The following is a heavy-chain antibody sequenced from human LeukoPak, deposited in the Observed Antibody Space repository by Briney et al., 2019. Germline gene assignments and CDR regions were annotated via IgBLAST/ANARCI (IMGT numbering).Heavy chain of an antibody. CDR3: ARDMTLGAFDI. CDR2: ISSSSSYI. D-gene: IGHD1-26*01. J-gene: IGHJ3*02. CDR1: GFTFSSYS. Sequence: GSLRLSCAASGFTFSSYSMNWVRQAPGKGLEWVSSISSSSSYIYYADSVKGRFTISRDNAKNSLYLQMNSLRAEDTAVYYCARDMTLGAFDIWGQGTMVTVSS. V-gene: IGHV3-21*01.